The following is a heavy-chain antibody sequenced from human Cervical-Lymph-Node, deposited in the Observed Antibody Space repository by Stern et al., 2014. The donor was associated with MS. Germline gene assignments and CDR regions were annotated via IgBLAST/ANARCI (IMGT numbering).Heavy chain of an antibody. CDR2: IILILGLP. J-gene: IGHJ5*02. D-gene: IGHD2-15*01. CDR3: ARGVVSNRAAATLHNLFDP. CDR1: GGTFDSSYA. Sequence: VQLVESGAEVKKPGSSVNVSCKASGGTFDSSYAITWMRQAPGQGLEWMGRIILILGLPNYAQKFQGRVTITADTSTSTAYMELSSLRSEDTAVYYCARGVVSNRAAATLHNLFDPWGRGTLVTVSS. V-gene: IGHV1-69*09.